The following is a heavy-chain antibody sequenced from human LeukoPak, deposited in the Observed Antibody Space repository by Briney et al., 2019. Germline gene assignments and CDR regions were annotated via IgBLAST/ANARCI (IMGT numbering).Heavy chain of an antibody. CDR2: ISGSGGST. CDR1: GFTFSSYA. D-gene: IGHD6-13*01. V-gene: IGHV3-23*01. J-gene: IGHJ4*02. Sequence: GGSLRLSCAASGFTFSSYAMSWVRQAPGKGLEWVSTISGSGGSTYHADPVKGRFTISRDNSKNTLYLQMNSLRAEDTAVYYCAKGSAAAGILDYWGQGTLVTVSS. CDR3: AKGSAAAGILDY.